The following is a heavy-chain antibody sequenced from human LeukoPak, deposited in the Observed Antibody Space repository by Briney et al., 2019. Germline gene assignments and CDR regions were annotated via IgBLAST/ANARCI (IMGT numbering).Heavy chain of an antibody. CDR3: ARILYCGGGDCYFDY. Sequence: GASVKVSCKASGYTFTTYYMHWVRQAPGQGLEWMGIINPSGGSTTYAQKFQGRVTMTRDTSTSTVYMELSRLRSDDTAVYYCARILYCGGGDCYFDYWGQGTLVTVSS. D-gene: IGHD2-21*01. V-gene: IGHV1-46*01. CDR1: GYTFTTYY. CDR2: INPSGGST. J-gene: IGHJ4*02.